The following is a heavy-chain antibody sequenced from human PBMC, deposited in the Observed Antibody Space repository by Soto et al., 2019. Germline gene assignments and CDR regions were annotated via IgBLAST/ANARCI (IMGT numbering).Heavy chain of an antibody. D-gene: IGHD3-10*01. Sequence: QVQLQQWGAGLLKPSETLSLTCAVYGGSFSGYYWSWIRQPPGKGLEWIGEINHSGSTNYNPSLKSRVTISVDTSKNQFSRKLSSVTAADTAVYYCARGRPVRITMVRGVNYGPSAPPWFDPWGQGTLVTVSS. V-gene: IGHV4-34*01. CDR1: GGSFSGYY. CDR3: ARGRPVRITMVRGVNYGPSAPPWFDP. CDR2: INHSGST. J-gene: IGHJ5*02.